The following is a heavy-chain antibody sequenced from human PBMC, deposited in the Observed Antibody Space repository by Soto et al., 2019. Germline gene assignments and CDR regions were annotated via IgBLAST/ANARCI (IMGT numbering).Heavy chain of an antibody. D-gene: IGHD3-22*01. V-gene: IGHV3-23*01. J-gene: IGHJ3*02. Sequence: PGGSLRLSCAASGFTFSSYAMSWVRQAPGKGLEWVSAISGSGGSTYYADSVKGRFTISRDNSKNTLYLQMNSLRAEDTAVYYCAKVPITMMVVVYDAFDIWGQGTMVTVSS. CDR3: AKVPITMMVVVYDAFDI. CDR2: ISGSGGST. CDR1: GFTFSSYA.